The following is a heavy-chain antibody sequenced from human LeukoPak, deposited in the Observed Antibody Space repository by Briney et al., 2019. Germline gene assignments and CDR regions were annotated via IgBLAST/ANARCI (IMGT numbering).Heavy chain of an antibody. D-gene: IGHD3-16*01. J-gene: IGHJ4*02. CDR2: INPKSGGT. V-gene: IGHV1-2*02. Sequence: ASVNVSCKASGYXFTGYYIHWVRQAPGQGLEWMGLINPKSGGTNYAQKFQGRVTMTRDTSISTAYMELSRLRSDDTAVYYCAREVGGALYFDYWGQGSLVTVSS. CDR1: GYXFTGYY. CDR3: AREVGGALYFDY.